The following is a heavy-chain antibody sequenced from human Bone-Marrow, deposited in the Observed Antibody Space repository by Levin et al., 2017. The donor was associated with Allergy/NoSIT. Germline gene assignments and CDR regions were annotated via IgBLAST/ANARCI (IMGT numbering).Heavy chain of an antibody. D-gene: IGHD3-3*01. Sequence: SCAASGFTFSSYAMHWVRQAPGKGLEWVAVISYDGSNKYYADSVKGRFTISRDNSKNTLYLQMNSLRAEDTAVYYCASPGEAPRFLEWLRCDYWGQGTLVTVSS. J-gene: IGHJ4*02. CDR2: ISYDGSNK. CDR1: GFTFSSYA. V-gene: IGHV3-30-3*01. CDR3: ASPGEAPRFLEWLRCDY.